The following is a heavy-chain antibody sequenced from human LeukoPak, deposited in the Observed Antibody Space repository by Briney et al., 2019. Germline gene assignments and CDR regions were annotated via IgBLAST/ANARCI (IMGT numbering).Heavy chain of an antibody. Sequence: GGSPRLSCAASGFTFSSYSMTWVRQAPGKGLEWVSSISSSSSYIYYADSVKGRFTISRDNAKNSLYLQMNSLRSDETAVYYCARVLDLSSSQYGFDLWGQGTLVTVSS. CDR2: ISSSSSYI. V-gene: IGHV3-21*04. CDR1: GFTFSSYS. D-gene: IGHD6-6*01. J-gene: IGHJ5*01. CDR3: ARVLDLSSSQYGFDL.